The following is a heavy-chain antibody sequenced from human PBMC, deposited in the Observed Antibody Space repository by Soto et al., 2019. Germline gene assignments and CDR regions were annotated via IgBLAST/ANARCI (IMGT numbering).Heavy chain of an antibody. CDR2: MSFDGNSK. D-gene: IGHD2-21*01. CDR3: ARGRSVIDHDDFEY. V-gene: IGHV3-30-3*01. J-gene: IGHJ4*02. Sequence: QVQLVESGGGVVQPGRSLRLSCAASGFTFSSYSMHWVRQAPGKGLEWVAAMSFDGNSKYFADSVKGRFTISRDNSKNTLSLQMNSLGADDSAVYYCARGRSVIDHDDFEYWGQGNLVNVSS. CDR1: GFTFSSYS.